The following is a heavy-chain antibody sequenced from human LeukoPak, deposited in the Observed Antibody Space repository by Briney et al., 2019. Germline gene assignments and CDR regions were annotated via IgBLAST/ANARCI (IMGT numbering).Heavy chain of an antibody. CDR2: IYNTGTA. V-gene: IGHV4-30-4*08. Sequence: SVTLSLTCTVSGDSISSTDYYWGWVRQPPGKGLEWLGYIYNTGTAYYNPSLKSRVTVLVDTSKNQFSLKLSSVTAADTAVYYCARINWYFDLWGRGTLVTVSS. CDR3: ARINWYFDL. CDR1: GDSISSTDYY. J-gene: IGHJ2*01.